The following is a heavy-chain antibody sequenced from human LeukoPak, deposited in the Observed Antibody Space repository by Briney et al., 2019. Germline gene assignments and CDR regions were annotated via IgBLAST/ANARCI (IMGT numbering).Heavy chain of an antibody. CDR3: ARGINYDILTGYPIDY. Sequence: GGSLRLSCAASGFTFSTSAMSWVRQAPGKGLEWVSYISSSGSTIYYADSVKGRFTISRDNAKNSLYLQMNSLRAEDTAVYYCARGINYDILTGYPIDYWGQGTLVTVSS. CDR2: ISSSGSTI. CDR1: GFTFSTSA. D-gene: IGHD3-9*01. J-gene: IGHJ4*02. V-gene: IGHV3-11*01.